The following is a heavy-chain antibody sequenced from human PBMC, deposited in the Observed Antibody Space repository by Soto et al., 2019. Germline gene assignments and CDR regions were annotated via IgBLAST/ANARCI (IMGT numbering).Heavy chain of an antibody. Sequence: GGSLRLSCAASGFTFSSYGMHWVRQAPGKGLEWVAVIWYDGSNKYYADSVKGRFTISRDNSKNTLYLQMNSLRAEDTAVYYCARDLWAVIQNGMDVWGQGTTVTVSS. CDR2: IWYDGSNK. D-gene: IGHD3-10*01. J-gene: IGHJ6*02. CDR3: ARDLWAVIQNGMDV. CDR1: GFTFSSYG. V-gene: IGHV3-33*01.